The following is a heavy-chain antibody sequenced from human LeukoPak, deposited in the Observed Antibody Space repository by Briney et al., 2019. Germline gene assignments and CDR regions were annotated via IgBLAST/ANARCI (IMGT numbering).Heavy chain of an antibody. CDR1: GFTFSSYA. D-gene: IGHD1-1*01. CDR3: ATKLPASFDY. J-gene: IGHJ4*02. CDR2: ISGSGGST. Sequence: GGSLRLSCAASGFTFSSYAMSWVRQVSGKGLEWVSVISGSGGSTYYADSVKGRFTISRDNSKNTLYLQMKSLRAEDTAVYYCATKLPASFDYWGQGTLVTVSS. V-gene: IGHV3-23*01.